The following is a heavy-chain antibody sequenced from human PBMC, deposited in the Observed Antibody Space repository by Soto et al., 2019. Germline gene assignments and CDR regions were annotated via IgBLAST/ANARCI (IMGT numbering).Heavy chain of an antibody. CDR2: ISYDGRLK. V-gene: IGHV3-30*18. CDR3: TKSLLAWGESLQFDH. J-gene: IGHJ4*02. D-gene: IGHD3-10*01. Sequence: GGSLRLSCAASGFTFSSYGIHWVRQAPGKGLEWVAVISYDGRLKYYGDSVRGRFTISRDDSKNTLYLQMTSLRTEETAVYYWTKSLLAWGESLQFDHWGQGTLVTVSS. CDR1: GFTFSSYG.